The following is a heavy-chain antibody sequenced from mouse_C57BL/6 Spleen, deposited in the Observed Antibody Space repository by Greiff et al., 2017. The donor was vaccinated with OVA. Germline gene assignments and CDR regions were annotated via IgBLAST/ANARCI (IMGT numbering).Heavy chain of an antibody. D-gene: IGHD1-1*01. CDR2: FYPRDGST. J-gene: IGHJ1*03. CDR3: ARGDYYGSRYFDV. V-gene: IGHV1-85*01. Sequence: QVQLQQSGPELVKPGASVKLSCKASGYTFTSYDINWVKQRPGQGLEWIGWFYPRDGSTKYNEKFKGKATLTVDTSSSTAYMELHSLTSEDSAVYFCARGDYYGSRYFDVWGTGTTVTVSS. CDR1: GYTFTSYD.